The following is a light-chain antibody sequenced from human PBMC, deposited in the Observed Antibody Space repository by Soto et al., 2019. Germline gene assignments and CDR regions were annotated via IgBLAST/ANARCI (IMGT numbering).Light chain of an antibody. CDR1: SSNIGSNV. CDR3: AAWDDNLSGFYV. V-gene: IGLV1-44*01. J-gene: IGLJ1*01. CDR2: GHN. Sequence: QSVLTQPPSVSGTPGQRVTISCAGSSSNIGSNVVNWYQHLPGRAPKLLIYGHNQRPSGVPDRFSGFKSGTSASLAISGLQSEDEAEYYCAAWDDNLSGFYVFGTGTKVTV.